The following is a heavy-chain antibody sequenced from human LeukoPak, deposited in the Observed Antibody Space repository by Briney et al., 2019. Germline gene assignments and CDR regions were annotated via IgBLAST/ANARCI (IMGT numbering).Heavy chain of an antibody. Sequence: ASVKVSCKASGYTFTGYYMHWVRQAPGQGLEWMGWINPNSGGTNYAQKFQGRVTMTRDTSISTAYMELSRLRSDDTAVYYCAVWGYCSSTNCFGGFDPWGQGTLVTVSS. V-gene: IGHV1-2*02. CDR1: GYTFTGYY. J-gene: IGHJ5*02. CDR3: AVWGYCSSTNCFGGFDP. CDR2: INPNSGGT. D-gene: IGHD2-2*01.